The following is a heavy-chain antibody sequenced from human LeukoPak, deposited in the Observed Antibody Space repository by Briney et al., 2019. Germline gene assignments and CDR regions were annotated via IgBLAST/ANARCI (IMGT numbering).Heavy chain of an antibody. J-gene: IGHJ3*01. CDR1: GFTFSSHW. CDR3: ARAGEGLQSYGFDV. Sequence: PGGSLRLSCAASGFTFSSHWMHWVRQAPGEGLVWVAHVNSDGSGTGSADSVKGRFTISRDNAKNTLYLQMNNLRAEDTAVYYWARAGEGLQSYGFDVWGQGTMVTVSS. V-gene: IGHV3-74*01. D-gene: IGHD5-24*01. CDR2: VNSDGSGT.